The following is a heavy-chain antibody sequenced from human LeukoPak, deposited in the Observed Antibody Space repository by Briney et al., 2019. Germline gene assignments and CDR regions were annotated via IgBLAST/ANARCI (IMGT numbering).Heavy chain of an antibody. CDR3: AKVPGGATWGDY. Sequence: GGSLRLSCAASGFTFSSYAMSWVRQAPGKGLEWVSAISGSGGSTYYADSVKGRFTVSRDNSKNTLYLQMNSLRAEDTAVYYCAKVPGGATWGDYWGQGTLVTVSS. CDR1: GFTFSSYA. J-gene: IGHJ4*02. V-gene: IGHV3-23*01. CDR2: ISGSGGST. D-gene: IGHD1-26*01.